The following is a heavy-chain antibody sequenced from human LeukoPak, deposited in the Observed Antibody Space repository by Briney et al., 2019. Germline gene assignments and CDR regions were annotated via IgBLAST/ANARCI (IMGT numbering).Heavy chain of an antibody. CDR2: IYYSGST. Sequence: SETLSLTCTVSGGSISSSSYHWSWIRQPPGKGLEWIGYIYYSGSTNYNPSLKSRVTISVDTSKNQFSLKLSSVTAADTAVYYCARAKYYDFWSGHLGPFDYWGQGTLVTVSS. V-gene: IGHV4-61*01. J-gene: IGHJ4*02. CDR1: GGSISSSSYH. CDR3: ARAKYYDFWSGHLGPFDY. D-gene: IGHD3-3*01.